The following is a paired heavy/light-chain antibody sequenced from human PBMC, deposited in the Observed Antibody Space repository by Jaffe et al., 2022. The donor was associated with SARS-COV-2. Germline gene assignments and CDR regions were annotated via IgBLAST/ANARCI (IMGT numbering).Heavy chain of an antibody. CDR1: GFPFSTFA. J-gene: IGHJ4*02. CDR2: ISGSGGNT. CDR3: AKDALHYDSSHYFDS. V-gene: IGHV3-23*04. D-gene: IGHD3-22*01. Sequence: EVLLVESGGGWVQPGGSLRLSCAASGFPFSTFAVNWVRRAPGKGLDWVSSISGSGGNTYYAHSVKGRFTISRDNSRNTVYLQMNSLRAEDTAVYYCAKDALHYDSSHYFDSWGRGTLVTVSS.
Light chain of an antibody. CDR3: QHYYTMPLA. J-gene: IGKJ4*01. V-gene: IGKV4-1*01. Sequence: DIVMTQSPDSLAVSLGERAAINCKSSETVLYSPNNKTYLAWYQQKPGQPPKLLIYWSSTRESGVPDRFSGSGSGTDFTLTISSLQAEDVAIYYCQHYYTMPLAFGGGTKVEI. CDR2: WSS. CDR1: ETVLYSPNNKTY.